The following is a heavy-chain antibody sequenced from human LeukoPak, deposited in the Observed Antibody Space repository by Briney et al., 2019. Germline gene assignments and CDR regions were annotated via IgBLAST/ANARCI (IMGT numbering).Heavy chain of an antibody. CDR1: GHTFTSYD. CDR3: ARLGELSSDDY. CDR2: MNPNSGNT. J-gene: IGHJ4*02. D-gene: IGHD3-16*02. Sequence: ASVKVSCKASGHTFTSYDINWVRQATGQGLEWMGWMNPNSGNTGYAQKFRGRVSITRNTSISTAYMELSSLVSEDTAVCYCARLGELSSDDYWGQGTLVTVSS. V-gene: IGHV1-8*03.